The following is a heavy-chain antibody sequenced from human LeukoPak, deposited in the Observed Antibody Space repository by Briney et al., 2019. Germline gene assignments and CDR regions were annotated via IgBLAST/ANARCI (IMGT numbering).Heavy chain of an antibody. J-gene: IGHJ4*02. CDR2: IYSGDDT. D-gene: IGHD5-18*01. V-gene: IGHV3-53*01. CDR3: ARDPGYSYGYLFDY. Sequence: TGGSLRLSCAASGFTVSSSYMSWVRQPPGKGLEWVSVIYSGDDTSYADSVKGRFTISRDSSKNTLYLQMNSLRAEDTAVYYCARDPGYSYGYLFDYWGQGTLVTVSS. CDR1: GFTVSSSY.